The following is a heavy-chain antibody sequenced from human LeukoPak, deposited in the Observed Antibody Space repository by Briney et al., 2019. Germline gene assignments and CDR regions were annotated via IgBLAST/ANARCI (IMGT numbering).Heavy chain of an antibody. Sequence: SETLSLTCSVSGGAISTYYWSWVRQPPGKELEWIGYIYYTGSTIYNPSLKGRVSMSVDTSKNQFSLKLSSVTAADTAVYYCARSQARLGWFDPWGQGALVTVSS. CDR2: IYYTGST. CDR3: ARSQARLGWFDP. J-gene: IGHJ5*02. D-gene: IGHD6-19*01. V-gene: IGHV4-59*12. CDR1: GGAISTYY.